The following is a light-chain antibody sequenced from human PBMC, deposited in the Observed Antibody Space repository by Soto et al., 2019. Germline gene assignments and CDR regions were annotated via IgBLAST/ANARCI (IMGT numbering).Light chain of an antibody. CDR3: QQTQSRPTT. V-gene: IGKV1-39*01. Sequence: DIQMTQSPSSLSASVGNSVTVTCRASQIVDTSLNWYQQKPGKAPQLLIYPASSLQSGVPSRLSASGSATYFTLAIHNLQPEGFATYCWQQTQSRPTTFGQGSKVDI. CDR1: QIVDTS. J-gene: IGKJ2*01. CDR2: PAS.